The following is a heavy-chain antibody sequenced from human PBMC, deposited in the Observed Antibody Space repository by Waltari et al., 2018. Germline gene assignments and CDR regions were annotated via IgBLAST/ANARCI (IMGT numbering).Heavy chain of an antibody. CDR3: ATSATVVAPDY. V-gene: IGHV1-69-2*01. D-gene: IGHD2-15*01. CDR2: VDPKDGET. CDR1: GYTFTDYY. J-gene: IGHJ4*02. Sequence: EVQLVQSGAEVKKPGATVKLSCKASGYTFTDYYMPWVQQAPGKGLEWRERVDPKDGETINAEKFQGSVTITADTSTDTAYMELSSLRSEDTAVYYCATSATVVAPDYWGQGTLVTVSS.